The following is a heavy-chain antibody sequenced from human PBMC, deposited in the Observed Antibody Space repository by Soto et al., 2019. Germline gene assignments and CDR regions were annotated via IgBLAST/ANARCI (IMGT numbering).Heavy chain of an antibody. J-gene: IGHJ4*02. D-gene: IGHD1-26*01. CDR2: ISYDGSNK. CDR3: AKGPTPYSGSYYAYYFDY. CDR1: GFTFSSYG. V-gene: IGHV3-30*18. Sequence: GGSLRLSCAASGFTFSSYGMHWVRQAPGKGLEWVAVISYDGSNKYYADSVKGRFTISRDNSKNTLYLQMNSLRAEDTAVYYCAKGPTPYSGSYYAYYFDYWGQGTLVTVSS.